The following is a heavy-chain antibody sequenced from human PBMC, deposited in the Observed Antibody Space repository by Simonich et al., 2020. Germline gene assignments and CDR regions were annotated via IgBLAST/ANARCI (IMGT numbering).Heavy chain of an antibody. Sequence: EVQLVESGGGLVQPGRSLRLSCAASGFTFDDYAMHWVRQAPGMGWVWVSVISLNSGGIGYADSVKGRFTISRDNDKNSLYLQMNSRRAEDTALYYCAKDGGYCTNGVCYYFDYWGQGTLVTVSS. J-gene: IGHJ4*02. V-gene: IGHV3-9*01. CDR2: ISLNSGGI. CDR1: GFTFDDYA. CDR3: AKDGGYCTNGVCYYFDY. D-gene: IGHD2-8*01.